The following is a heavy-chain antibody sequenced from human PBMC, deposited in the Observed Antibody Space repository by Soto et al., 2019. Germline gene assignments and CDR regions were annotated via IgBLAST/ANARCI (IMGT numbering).Heavy chain of an antibody. CDR2: VFHSETT. CDR3: ARGGQQFLDY. V-gene: IGHV4-30-2*01. CDR1: GASISSGGYS. J-gene: IGHJ4*02. D-gene: IGHD4-4*01. Sequence: SETLSLTCAVSGASISSGGYSWSWIRQPPGRGLEWIGYVFHSETTYYNPSLKSRVTMSVDSSKNQFSLKLTSVTAADTAVYYCARGGQQFLDYWGQGTLVTVSS.